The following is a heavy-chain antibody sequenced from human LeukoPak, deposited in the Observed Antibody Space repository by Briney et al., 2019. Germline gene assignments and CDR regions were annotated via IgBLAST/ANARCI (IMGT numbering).Heavy chain of an antibody. CDR1: GFTFSSCE. CDR3: ARSKWELLGDAFDI. D-gene: IGHD1-26*01. CDR2: ISSSSSYI. Sequence: GGSLRLSCAASGFTFSSCELSWVRQAPTKGLEWVSSISSSSSYIYYADSVKGRFTISRDNAKNSLYLQMNSLRAEDTAVCYCARSKWELLGDAFDIWGQGTMVTVSS. J-gene: IGHJ3*02. V-gene: IGHV3-21*01.